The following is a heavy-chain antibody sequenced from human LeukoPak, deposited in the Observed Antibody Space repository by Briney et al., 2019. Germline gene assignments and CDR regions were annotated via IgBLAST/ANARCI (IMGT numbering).Heavy chain of an antibody. V-gene: IGHV4-34*01. CDR2: INHSGST. Sequence: GSLRLSCAASGFTFDDYGMSWIRQPPGKGLEWIGEINHSGSTNYNPSLKSRVTISVDTSKNQFSLKLSSVTAADTAVYYCASFTLYGSGSPRFDPWGQGTLVTVSS. CDR3: ASFTLYGSGSPRFDP. CDR1: GFTFDDYG. D-gene: IGHD3-10*01. J-gene: IGHJ5*02.